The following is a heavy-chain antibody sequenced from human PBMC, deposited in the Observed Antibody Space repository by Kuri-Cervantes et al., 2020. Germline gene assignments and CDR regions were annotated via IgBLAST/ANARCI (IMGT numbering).Heavy chain of an antibody. V-gene: IGHV3-21*01. Sequence: GGSLRLSCAASGFTFSSYSMNWVRQAPGKGLEWVSSISSSSSYIYYADTVEGRFTISRDNAKNSLYLQMNILRAEDTAVYYCARGTMVRGVIIIRDWFDPWGQGTLVTVSS. J-gene: IGHJ5*02. CDR3: ARGTMVRGVIIIRDWFDP. D-gene: IGHD3-10*01. CDR1: GFTFSSYS. CDR2: ISSSSSYI.